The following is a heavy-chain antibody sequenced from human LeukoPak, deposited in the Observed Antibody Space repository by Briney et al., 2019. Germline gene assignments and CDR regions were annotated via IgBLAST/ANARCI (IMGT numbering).Heavy chain of an antibody. J-gene: IGHJ4*02. CDR1: GFTFSSYW. V-gene: IGHV3-74*01. CDR2: INSDGRSA. CDR3: QTEATVTPY. Sequence: PGGSLRLSCAASGFTFSSYWMHWVRQAPGKGLVWVARINSDGRSASYADSVKGRFTISRDNAESSLFLQVNSLRAEDTAVYYCQTEATVTPYWGQGTLVTVSS. D-gene: IGHD4-17*01.